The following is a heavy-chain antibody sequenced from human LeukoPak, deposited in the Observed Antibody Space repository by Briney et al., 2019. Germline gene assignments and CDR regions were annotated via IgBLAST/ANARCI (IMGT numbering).Heavy chain of an antibody. J-gene: IGHJ6*03. V-gene: IGHV3-21*01. CDR2: ISSSSSYI. D-gene: IGHD3-3*01. Sequence: GGSMRLSCAASGFTFSSYSMNWVRQAPGKGLEWVSSISSSSSYIYYADSVKGRFTISRDKAKNSLYLQMNSLRAEDTAVYYCARVVGEFWSGYYPSYMDVWGKGTTVTVSS. CDR3: ARVVGEFWSGYYPSYMDV. CDR1: GFTFSSYS.